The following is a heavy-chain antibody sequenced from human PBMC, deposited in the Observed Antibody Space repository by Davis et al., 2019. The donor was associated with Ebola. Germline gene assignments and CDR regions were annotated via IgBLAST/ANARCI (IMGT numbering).Heavy chain of an antibody. CDR1: GFTFSHYE. CDR2: IKYDGSDK. V-gene: IGHV3-7*01. D-gene: IGHD6-19*01. Sequence: ESLKISCATSGFTFSHYEMSWVRQAPGKGLEWVGKIKYDGSDKYYVDSVKGRFTISRDNAENSLYLQMNSLTVEDTAIYYCAKDSGWQMSPWGQGTLVIVSS. CDR3: AKDSGWQMSP. J-gene: IGHJ5*02.